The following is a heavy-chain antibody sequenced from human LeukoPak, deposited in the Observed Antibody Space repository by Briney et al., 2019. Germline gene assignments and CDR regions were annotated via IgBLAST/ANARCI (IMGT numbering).Heavy chain of an antibody. CDR2: IKSKTDGGTT. D-gene: IGHD3-10*02. CDR1: GFTFSNAW. Sequence: PGGSLRLSCAASGFTFSNAWMSWVRQAPGKGLEWVGRIKSKTDGGTTDYAAPVKGRSTISRDDSKNTLYLQMNSLRAEDTAVYYCAELGITMIGGVWGKGTTVTISS. V-gene: IGHV3-15*01. CDR3: AELGITMIGGV. J-gene: IGHJ6*04.